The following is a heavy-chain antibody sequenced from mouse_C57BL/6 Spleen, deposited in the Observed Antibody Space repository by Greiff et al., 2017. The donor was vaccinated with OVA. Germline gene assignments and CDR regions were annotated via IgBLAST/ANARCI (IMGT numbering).Heavy chain of an antibody. V-gene: IGHV6-6*01. CDR1: GFTFSDAW. CDR2: IRNKANNHAT. J-gene: IGHJ3*01. D-gene: IGHD3-2*02. Sequence: EVQVVESGGGLVQPGGSMKLSCAASGFTFSDAWMDWVRQSPEKGLEWVAEIRNKANNHATYYAESVKGRFTISRDDSKSSVYLQMNSLRAEDTGIYYCTRRDSSGSFAYWGQGTLVTVSA. CDR3: TRRDSSGSFAY.